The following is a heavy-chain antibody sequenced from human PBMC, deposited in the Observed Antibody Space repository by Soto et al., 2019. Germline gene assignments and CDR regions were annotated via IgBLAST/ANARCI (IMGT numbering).Heavy chain of an antibody. J-gene: IGHJ6*02. CDR3: TKSRRSVLMVYGFGGMDV. V-gene: IGHV3-23*01. CDR1: GFSVSDYA. D-gene: IGHD2-8*01. Sequence: GSLRLSCAASGFSVSDYAMSWVRQAPGKGLEWVSSISGSGDGTYYGDSVKGRFTLSRDTSQKTLYLQMNNLRGEDTAVYFCTKSRRSVLMVYGFGGMDVWGRGTTVTVSS. CDR2: ISGSGDGT.